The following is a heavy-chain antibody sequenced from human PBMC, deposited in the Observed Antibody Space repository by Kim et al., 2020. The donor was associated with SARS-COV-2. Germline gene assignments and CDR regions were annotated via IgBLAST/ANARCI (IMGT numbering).Heavy chain of an antibody. J-gene: IGHJ6*02. Sequence: SETLSLTCTVSGGSISSGDYYWSWIRQPPGKGLEWIGYIYYSGSTYYNPSLKSRVTISVDTSKNQFSLKLSSVTAADTAVYYCASGIRYCSSTSCNNRGSSYNFGMDVWGQGTMVTVSS. CDR3: ASGIRYCSSTSCNNRGSSYNFGMDV. CDR1: GGSISSGDYY. D-gene: IGHD2-2*02. V-gene: IGHV4-30-4*01. CDR2: IYYSGST.